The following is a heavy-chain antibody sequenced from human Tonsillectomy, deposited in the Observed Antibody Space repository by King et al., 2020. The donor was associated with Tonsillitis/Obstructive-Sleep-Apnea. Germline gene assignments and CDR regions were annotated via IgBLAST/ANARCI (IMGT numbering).Heavy chain of an antibody. CDR1: RFTFSSYW. J-gene: IGHJ3*02. CDR2: IQQDGSEK. D-gene: IGHD2-2*02. Sequence: VQLVESGGGLVQPGGSLRLYCAASRFTFSSYWIRWVRLAPGRGVEWVARIQQDGSEKYYVEFVKGRFTLSRHNAKNSLYLQVNSLRAEDTAVYYCARGYPDGFDIWGQGTMVTVSS. V-gene: IGHV3-7*03. CDR3: ARGYPDGFDI.